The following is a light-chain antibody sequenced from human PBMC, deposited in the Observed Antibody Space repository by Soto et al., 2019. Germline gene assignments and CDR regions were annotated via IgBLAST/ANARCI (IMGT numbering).Light chain of an antibody. V-gene: IGKV3-15*01. Sequence: EIVMTQSPATLSVSPGERATLSCRASQSDSSKLAWYQQKPGQAPRVLIYGASTRATGIPARFSGSGSGTEFTLTISSLQSEAFAVYYCQHYNDWPPTWTFGQGTRVEIK. CDR3: QHYNDWPPTWT. CDR1: QSDSSK. J-gene: IGKJ1*01. CDR2: GAS.